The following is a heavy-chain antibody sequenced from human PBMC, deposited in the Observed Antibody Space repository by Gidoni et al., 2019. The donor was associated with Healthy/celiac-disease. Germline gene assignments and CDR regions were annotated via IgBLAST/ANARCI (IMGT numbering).Heavy chain of an antibody. V-gene: IGHV4-31*03. CDR1: GCSISSGGYY. Sequence: QVQLQESGPGLVKPSQTLSLTCTVPGCSISSGGYYWSWIRQHPGKGLEWIGYIYYSGSTYYNPSLKSRVTISVDTSKNQFSLKLSSVTAADTAVYYCARGGYSYGYFDYWGQGTLVTVSS. J-gene: IGHJ4*02. CDR3: ARGGYSYGYFDY. CDR2: IYYSGST. D-gene: IGHD5-18*01.